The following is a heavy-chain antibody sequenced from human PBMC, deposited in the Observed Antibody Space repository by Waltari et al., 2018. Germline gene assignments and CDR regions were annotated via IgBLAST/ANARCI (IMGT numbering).Heavy chain of an antibody. J-gene: IGHJ4*02. CDR3: ATWSYDILTGYYYDY. CDR2: INPNSGGT. V-gene: IGHV1-2*02. D-gene: IGHD3-9*01. CDR1: GYTFTGYY. Sequence: QVQLVQSGAEVKKPGASVKVSCKASGYTFTGYYMHWVRQAPGQGLEWMGWINPNSGGTNYAQKFQGRVTMTRDTSISTAYMELSRLRSDDTAVYYCATWSYDILTGYYYDYWGQGTLVTVSS.